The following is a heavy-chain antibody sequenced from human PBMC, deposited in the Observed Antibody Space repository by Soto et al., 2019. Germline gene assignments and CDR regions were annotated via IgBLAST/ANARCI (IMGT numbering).Heavy chain of an antibody. J-gene: IGHJ3*02. Sequence: QVQLVQSGPEVKKPGTSVKVSCKASGFTFTSSAVQWVRQARGQRLEWIGWIVVGSGNTNYVQKFPEIDTVCRDMSTSTAYMELSSLRSEDTAVYYCAAIPPMAYFSGVDAFDIWGQGSMVTVSS. CDR3: AAIPPMAYFSGVDAFDI. V-gene: IGHV1-58*01. CDR1: GFTFTSSA. CDR2: IVVGSGNT. D-gene: IGHD3-10*01.